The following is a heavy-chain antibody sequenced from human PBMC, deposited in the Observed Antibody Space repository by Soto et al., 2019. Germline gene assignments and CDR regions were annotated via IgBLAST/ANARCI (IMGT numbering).Heavy chain of an antibody. CDR3: AAGSGLPRYY. CDR2: IYHSGST. D-gene: IGHD3-10*01. CDR1: GGSISSGGYS. V-gene: IGHV4-30-2*01. Sequence: QLQLQESGSGLVKPSQTLSLTCAVSGGSISSGGYSWSWIRQPPGKGLEWIGYIYHSGSTNYNPSLKSRVTISVDRSNNQFSLKLSSVTAADTAWYYCAAGSGLPRYYWGQGTLVTLSS. J-gene: IGHJ4*02.